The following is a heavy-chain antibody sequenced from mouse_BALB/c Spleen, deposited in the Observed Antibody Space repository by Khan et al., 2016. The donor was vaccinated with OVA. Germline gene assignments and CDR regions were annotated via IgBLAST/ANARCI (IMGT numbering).Heavy chain of an antibody. CDR1: GYSITSGYG. J-gene: IGHJ2*01. Sequence: LQVSGPGLVKPSQSLSLTCTVTGYSITSGYGWNWIRQFPGNKLEWMGYISYSGSTNYNPSLTRRISITRDTSKNQFFLQLNSVTTEDTATYYCARTARIKYWGQGTTLTVSS. V-gene: IGHV3-2*02. CDR3: ARTARIKY. D-gene: IGHD1-2*01. CDR2: ISYSGST.